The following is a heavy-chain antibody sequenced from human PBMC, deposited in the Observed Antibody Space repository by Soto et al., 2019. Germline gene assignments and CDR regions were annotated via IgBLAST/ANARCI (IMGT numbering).Heavy chain of an antibody. CDR2: ITNRGTHT. CDR1: GFSFSSYT. J-gene: IGHJ5*01. CDR3: ARAHEVAWFDS. Sequence: GGSLRLSCTASGFSFSSYTMNWVRQAPGKGLQWVASITNRGTHTYSADSVKGRFTISRDNDKNSLYLQMNNLRAEDAATYYCARAHEVAWFDSWGLGTLVTVSS. V-gene: IGHV3-21*06. D-gene: IGHD2-15*01.